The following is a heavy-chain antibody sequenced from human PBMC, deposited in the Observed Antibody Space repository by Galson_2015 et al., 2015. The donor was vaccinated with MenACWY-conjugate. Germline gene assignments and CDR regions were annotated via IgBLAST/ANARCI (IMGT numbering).Heavy chain of an antibody. D-gene: IGHD3-10*01. CDR1: GSSITSGYY. CDR2: IYHSGRT. CDR3: ARKAMVRGVTHYYYYGMDV. Sequence: ETLSLTCTVSGSSITSGYYWGWIRQPPGKGLDWIGSIYHSGRTYYNPSLKSRVTISVDTSKNQFSLKLSSVTAADTAVYYCARKAMVRGVTHYYYYGMDVWGQGTTVTVSS. V-gene: IGHV4-38-2*02. J-gene: IGHJ6*02.